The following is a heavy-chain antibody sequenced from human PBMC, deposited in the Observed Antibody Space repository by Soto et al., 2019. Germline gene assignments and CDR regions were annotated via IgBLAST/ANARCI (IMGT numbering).Heavy chain of an antibody. D-gene: IGHD3-10*01. V-gene: IGHV1-24*01. CDR2: FDPEDGET. CDR1: GYTLTELS. Sequence: ASVKVSCKVSGYTLTELSMHWVRQAPGKGLEWMGGFDPEDGETIYAQKFQGRVTMTEDTSTDTAYMELSSLRSEDTAVYYCATEVYRGVTNYYYYYGMDVWGQGTTFTVSS. J-gene: IGHJ6*02. CDR3: ATEVYRGVTNYYYYYGMDV.